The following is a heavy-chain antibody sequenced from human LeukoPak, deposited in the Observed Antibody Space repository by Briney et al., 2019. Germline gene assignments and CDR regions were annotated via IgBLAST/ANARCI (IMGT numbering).Heavy chain of an antibody. J-gene: IGHJ4*02. V-gene: IGHV1-46*01. Sequence: GASVKVSCKASGYTFTSYYMHWVRQAPGQGLEWMGIINPSGGSTSYAQKFQGRVTMTRDTSTSTVYMELSSLRSEDTAVYYCARAPYSSSWYVSHFDYWGQGTPVTVSS. D-gene: IGHD6-13*01. CDR3: ARAPYSSSWYVSHFDY. CDR2: INPSGGST. CDR1: GYTFTSYY.